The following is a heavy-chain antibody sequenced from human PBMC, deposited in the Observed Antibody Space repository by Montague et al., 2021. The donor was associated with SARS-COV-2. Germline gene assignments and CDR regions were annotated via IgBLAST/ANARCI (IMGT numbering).Heavy chain of an antibody. V-gene: IGHV4-39*01. CDR3: AADYGGRDWFDP. J-gene: IGHJ5*02. D-gene: IGHD4-23*01. CDR2: IYYSGST. CDR1: GGSISSSSYY. Sequence: SETLSLTCTVSGGSISSSSYYWGWIRQPPGKGLEWIGSIYYSGSTYYNPSLKSRVTISLDTSKNQFSLKLSSVTAADTAVYYCAADYGGRDWFDPWGQGTLVTVSS.